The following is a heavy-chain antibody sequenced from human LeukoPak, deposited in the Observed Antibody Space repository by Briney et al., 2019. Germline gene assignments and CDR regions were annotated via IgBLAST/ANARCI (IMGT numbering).Heavy chain of an antibody. CDR1: GLNFSRYG. CDR3: AREGGTVVVGRFDY. J-gene: IGHJ4*02. CDR2: IHSDGSGK. Sequence: AGGSLRLSCAASGLNFSRYGMTWVRQAPGMGLEWVSFIHSDGSGKYYAAAVAGRFTISRDNSKNTFYLHMNSLRPDDTALYYCAREGGTVVVGRFDYWGQETLVTVSS. D-gene: IGHD2-2*01. V-gene: IGHV3-30*02.